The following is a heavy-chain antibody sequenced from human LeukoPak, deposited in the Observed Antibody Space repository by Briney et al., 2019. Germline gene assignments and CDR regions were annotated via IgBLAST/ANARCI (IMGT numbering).Heavy chain of an antibody. Sequence: SETLSLTCIVSGGXISGYYCSWIRQPAGKGLEWIGHMDTSGHTNYNSSLMSRVTMSVDTSKNQFSLRLTSVTAADTAVYYCARHWSHSVAQFGRSYWFDPWGQGTLVTVSS. CDR2: MDTSGHT. CDR3: ARHWSHSVAQFGRSYWFDP. CDR1: GGXISGYY. J-gene: IGHJ5*02. V-gene: IGHV4-4*07. D-gene: IGHD2-15*01.